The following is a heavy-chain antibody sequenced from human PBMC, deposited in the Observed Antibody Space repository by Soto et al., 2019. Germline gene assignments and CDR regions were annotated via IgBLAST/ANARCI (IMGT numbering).Heavy chain of an antibody. Sequence: SETLSLTSFVSGYSITAAGCYWSWIRHHPGNGLEWIGGFYSSGCIIYNPSIRSRVSISGDTSSNESSMSLTSVTAAVTARCYCARMYSSGSGWFHPWGQGTQVTVSS. CDR2: FYSSGCI. CDR1: GYSITAAGCY. J-gene: IGHJ5*02. D-gene: IGHD6-19*01. V-gene: IGHV4-31*03. CDR3: ARMYSSGSGWFHP.